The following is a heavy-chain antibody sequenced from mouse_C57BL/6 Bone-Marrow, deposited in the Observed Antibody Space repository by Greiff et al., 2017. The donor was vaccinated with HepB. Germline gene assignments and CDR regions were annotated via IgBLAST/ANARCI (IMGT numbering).Heavy chain of an antibody. J-gene: IGHJ2*01. D-gene: IGHD2-3*01. V-gene: IGHV5-6*02. CDR2: ISSGGSYT. CDR1: GFTFSSYG. CDR3: ARHRWGIPYYFDY. Sequence: EVKLEESGGDLVKPGGSLKLSCAASGFTFSSYGMSWVRQTPDKRLEWVATISSGGSYTYYPDSVKGRFTISRDNAKNTLYLQMSSLKSEDTAMYYCARHRWGIPYYFDYWGQGTTLTVSS.